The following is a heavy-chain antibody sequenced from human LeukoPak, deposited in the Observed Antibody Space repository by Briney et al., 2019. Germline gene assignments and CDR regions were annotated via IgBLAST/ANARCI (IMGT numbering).Heavy chain of an antibody. V-gene: IGHV4-61*05. CDR1: GGSISGSSFY. Sequence: SETLSLTCTVSGGSISGSSFYWSWIRQPPGKGLEWIGYIYYSGSTNYNPSLKSRVTISVDTSKNQFSLKLSSVTAADTAVYYCARLKYDSSGYYHEYFDYWGQGTLVTVSS. CDR2: IYYSGST. D-gene: IGHD3-22*01. CDR3: ARLKYDSSGYYHEYFDY. J-gene: IGHJ4*02.